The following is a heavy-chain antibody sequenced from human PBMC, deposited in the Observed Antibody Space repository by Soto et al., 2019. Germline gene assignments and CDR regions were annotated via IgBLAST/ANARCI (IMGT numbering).Heavy chain of an antibody. CDR1: VGSISISSW. CDR2: IYHSGST. D-gene: IGHD6-6*01. V-gene: IGHV4-4*02. CDR3: APQLVAAYYYGMDV. Sequence: AEALCLTCVFSVGSISISSWWSWFRQPPGKGLEWIGEIYHSGSTNYNPSLKSRVTISVDKSKNQFSLKLSSVTAADTAVYYCAPQLVAAYYYGMDVWGQGTPVTVSS. J-gene: IGHJ6*01.